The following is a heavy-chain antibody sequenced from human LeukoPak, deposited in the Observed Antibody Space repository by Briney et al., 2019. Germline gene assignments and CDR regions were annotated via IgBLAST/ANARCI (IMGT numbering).Heavy chain of an antibody. CDR2: ISAYNGNT. Sequence: ASVKVSCKASGYTFTSYGISWVRQAPGQGLEWMGWISAYNGNTDYAQKLQGRVTMTTDTSTSTAYMELRSLRSDDMAVYYCARESSSGWYEFITDNWFDPWGQGTLVTVSS. V-gene: IGHV1-18*03. CDR3: ARESSSGWYEFITDNWFDP. CDR1: GYTFTSYG. J-gene: IGHJ5*02. D-gene: IGHD6-19*01.